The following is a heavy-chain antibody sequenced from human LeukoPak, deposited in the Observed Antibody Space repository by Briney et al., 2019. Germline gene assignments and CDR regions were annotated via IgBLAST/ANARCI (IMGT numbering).Heavy chain of an antibody. CDR1: GGSINSHY. D-gene: IGHD3-10*01. CDR3: ASRPADTTWYGAFDY. V-gene: IGHV4-59*11. J-gene: IGHJ4*02. CDR2: IFNTANT. Sequence: SETLSLTCSVSGGSINSHYWSWIRQPPGKRLEWIGHIFNTANTNYNPSLASRVTMSVDTSRAQFFLRLSPVTAADTAIYYCASRPADTTWYGAFDYWSQGTLVTVSS.